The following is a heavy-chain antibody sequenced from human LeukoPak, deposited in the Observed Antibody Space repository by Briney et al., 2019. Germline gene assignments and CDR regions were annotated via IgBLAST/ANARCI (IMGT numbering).Heavy chain of an antibody. CDR2: IYSGGST. D-gene: IGHD7-27*01. Sequence: GGSLRLSCAASGFTFSSYSMSWVRQAPGKGLEWVSVIYSGGSTYYADSVKGRFTISRGNAKNSLFLHMNSLAAEDTAVYYCVRESFSRGDFNWGQGTLVSVSS. V-gene: IGHV3-66*01. CDR3: VRESFSRGDFN. CDR1: GFTFSSYS. J-gene: IGHJ4*02.